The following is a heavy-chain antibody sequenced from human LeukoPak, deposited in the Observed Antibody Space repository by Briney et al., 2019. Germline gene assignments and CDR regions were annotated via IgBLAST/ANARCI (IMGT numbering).Heavy chain of an antibody. CDR3: ARAPNLGIPNYYFDY. CDR2: ISAYNGNT. Sequence: GASVKVSCKASGYTFTSYGISWVRQAPGQGLEWMGWISAYNGNTNYAQKLQGRVTMTRDTSTSTVYMELSSLRSEDTAVYYCARAPNLGIPNYYFDYWGQGTLVTVSS. V-gene: IGHV1-18*01. J-gene: IGHJ4*02. D-gene: IGHD7-27*01. CDR1: GYTFTSYG.